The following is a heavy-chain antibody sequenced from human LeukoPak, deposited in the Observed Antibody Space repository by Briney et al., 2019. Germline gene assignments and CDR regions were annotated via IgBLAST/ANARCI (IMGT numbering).Heavy chain of an antibody. CDR3: ARHNYGDYVKHYYYYGMDV. J-gene: IGHJ6*02. CDR1: GYSFTSYW. V-gene: IGHV5-51*01. Sequence: GESLKISCKGSGYSFTSYWIGWVRQMPGKGLEWMGIIFPGDSDTRYSPSFQGQVTISVDKSITTAYLQWSSLKASDTAIYYCARHNYGDYVKHYYYYGMDVWGQGTTVTVSS. D-gene: IGHD4-17*01. CDR2: IFPGDSDT.